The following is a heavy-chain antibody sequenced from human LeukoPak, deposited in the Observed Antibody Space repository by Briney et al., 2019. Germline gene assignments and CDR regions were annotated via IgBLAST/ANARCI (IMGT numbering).Heavy chain of an antibody. CDR2: IKQDGSEK. V-gene: IGHV3-7*01. Sequence: GGSLRLSCAASGFTFSSYAMSWVRQAPGKGLEWVANIKQDGSEKYYVDSVKGRFTISRDNAKNSLYLQMNSLRAEDTAVYYCARDTYGDQVYWGQGTLVTVSS. J-gene: IGHJ4*02. D-gene: IGHD4-17*01. CDR1: GFTFSSYA. CDR3: ARDTYGDQVY.